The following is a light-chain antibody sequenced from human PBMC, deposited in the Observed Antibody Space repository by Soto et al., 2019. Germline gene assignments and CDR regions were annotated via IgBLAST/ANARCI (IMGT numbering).Light chain of an antibody. CDR2: DAS. CDR3: HHYNSYIST. V-gene: IGKV1-5*01. Sequence: DIQMTQSPSTLSASVGDRVTITCRASQSISSWLAWYQQKPGKAPKLLIYDASSLESRLPSRFSGSGSGTDFSLNVSIFQPDDFAAYYCHHYNSYISTFGPGNKVDIK. CDR1: QSISSW. J-gene: IGKJ3*01.